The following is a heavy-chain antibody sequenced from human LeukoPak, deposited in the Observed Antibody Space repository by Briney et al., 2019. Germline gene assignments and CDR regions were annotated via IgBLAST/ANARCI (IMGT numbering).Heavy chain of an antibody. CDR2: IYYSGST. CDR1: GGSISSYY. CDR3: ASDLLTTGGKGFDP. Sequence: SETLSLTCTVSGGSISSYYWSWIRQPPGKGLEWIGYIYYSGSTNYNPSLKSRVTISVDTSKNQFSLKLSSVTAADTAVYYCASDLLTTGGKGFDPWGQGTLVTVSS. J-gene: IGHJ5*02. V-gene: IGHV4-59*01. D-gene: IGHD1-1*01.